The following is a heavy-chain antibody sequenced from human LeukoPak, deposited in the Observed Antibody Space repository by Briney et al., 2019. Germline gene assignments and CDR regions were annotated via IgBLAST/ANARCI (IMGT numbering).Heavy chain of an antibody. J-gene: IGHJ4*02. CDR1: GYTFTSYA. CDR3: ARGRTIFGVVRTFDY. D-gene: IGHD3-3*01. CDR2: IIPIFGTA. V-gene: IGHV1-69*13. Sequence: ASVKVSCKASGYTFTSYAISWVRQAPGQGLEWMGGIIPIFGTANYAQKFQGRVTITADESTSTAYMELSSLRSEDTAVYYCARGRTIFGVVRTFDYWGQGTLVTVSS.